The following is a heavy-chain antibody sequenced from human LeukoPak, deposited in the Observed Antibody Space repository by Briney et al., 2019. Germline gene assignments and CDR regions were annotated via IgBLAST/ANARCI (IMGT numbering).Heavy chain of an antibody. V-gene: IGHV5-51*01. CDR2: IYPGDSDA. D-gene: IGHD1-26*01. CDR3: ARRVSGTYWRRFDY. J-gene: IGHJ4*02. Sequence: GESLKISCKGSGYSFTNYWIGRVRQMPGKGLEWMGIIYPGDSDARYSPSFQGQVTISVDKPISTAYVQWSSLKASDSAMYYCARRVSGTYWRRFDYWGQGTLVTVSS. CDR1: GYSFTNYW.